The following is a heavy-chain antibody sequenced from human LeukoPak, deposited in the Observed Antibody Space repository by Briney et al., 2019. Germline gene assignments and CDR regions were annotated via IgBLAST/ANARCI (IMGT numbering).Heavy chain of an antibody. D-gene: IGHD5-12*01. CDR3: AKDIVATVSPPNWFDP. J-gene: IGHJ5*02. CDR2: ISGSGGST. V-gene: IGHV3-23*01. Sequence: PGGSLRLSCAASGFTFSSYWMSWVRQAPGKGLEWVSAISGSGGSTYYADSVKGRFTISRDNSKNTLYLQMNSLRAEDTAVYYCAKDIVATVSPPNWFDPWGQGTLVTVSS. CDR1: GFTFSSYW.